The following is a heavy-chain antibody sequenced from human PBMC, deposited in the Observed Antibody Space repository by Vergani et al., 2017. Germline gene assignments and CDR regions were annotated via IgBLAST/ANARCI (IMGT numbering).Heavy chain of an antibody. CDR3: ARDSPGDWFDP. CDR2: IYYSGST. J-gene: IGHJ5*02. Sequence: QVQLQESGPGLVKPSETLSLTCTVSGGSISSYYWSWIRQPPGTGLEWIGYIYYSGSTNYNPSLKSRVTISVDTSKNQFSLKLSSVTAADTAVYYCARDSPGDWFDPWGQGTLVTVSS. CDR1: GGSISSYY. V-gene: IGHV4-59*01.